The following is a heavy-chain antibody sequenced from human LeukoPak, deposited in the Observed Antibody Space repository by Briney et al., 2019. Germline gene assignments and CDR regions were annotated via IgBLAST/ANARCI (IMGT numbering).Heavy chain of an antibody. CDR3: ARATLKGKNWFDP. J-gene: IGHJ5*02. V-gene: IGHV1-8*01. CDR1: GYTFTSYD. Sequence: ASVKVSCKASGYTFTSYDINWVRQATGQGLEWMGWMNPNSGNTGYAQKFQGRVTMTRNTSISTAYMELRSLRSDDTAVYYCARATLKGKNWFDPWGQGTLVTVSS. CDR2: MNPNSGNT. D-gene: IGHD4-23*01.